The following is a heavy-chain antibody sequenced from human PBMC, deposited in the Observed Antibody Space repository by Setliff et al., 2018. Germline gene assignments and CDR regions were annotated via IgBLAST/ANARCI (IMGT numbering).Heavy chain of an antibody. J-gene: IGHJ4*02. CDR1: GFTFSRYW. Sequence: GGSLRLSCAASGFTFSRYWMTWVRQAPGKGLEWVANIKQDGSEKYYVDSVKGRFTISRDNAKNSLYLQMNSLRAEDTAVYYCARDSSSWYDFDYWGQGTLVTVSS. CDR3: ARDSSSWYDFDY. D-gene: IGHD6-13*01. V-gene: IGHV3-7*01. CDR2: IKQDGSEK.